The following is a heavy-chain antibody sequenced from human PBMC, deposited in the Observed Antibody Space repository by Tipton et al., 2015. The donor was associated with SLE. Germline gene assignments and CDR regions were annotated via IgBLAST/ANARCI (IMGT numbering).Heavy chain of an antibody. Sequence: TLSLTCTVSGASISDYYWTWIRQFPGKGLEWIGYIDYSGSTNYNPSLKSRVTISVDTSKNQFSLKLSSVTAADTAVYYCASSGIQLWLDDAFDIWGQGTMVTVSS. CDR3: ASSGIQLWLDDAFDI. J-gene: IGHJ3*02. V-gene: IGHV4-59*01. D-gene: IGHD5-18*01. CDR2: IDYSGST. CDR1: GASISDYY.